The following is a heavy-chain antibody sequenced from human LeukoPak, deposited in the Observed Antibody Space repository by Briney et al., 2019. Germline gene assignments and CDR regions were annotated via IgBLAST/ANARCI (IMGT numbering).Heavy chain of an antibody. Sequence: ASVTVSCKTSGYTFTAHYIHWVRQAPGQGLEGMGWIDPNSGGTNYAQKFLGSVTMTGDTSINTAFMEIRRLRSDDTAIYYCARGRGTTTVRGVITNYFDLWGRGSLVTVSS. CDR1: GYTFTAHY. D-gene: IGHD3-10*01. CDR3: ARGRGTTTVRGVITNYFDL. J-gene: IGHJ2*01. V-gene: IGHV1-2*02. CDR2: IDPNSGGT.